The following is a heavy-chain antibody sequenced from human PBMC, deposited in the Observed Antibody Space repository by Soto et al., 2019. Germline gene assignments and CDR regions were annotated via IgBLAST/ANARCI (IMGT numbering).Heavy chain of an antibody. J-gene: IGHJ4*02. Sequence: EVQLVESGGGFVQPGGSLRLSCAASGNTFITSWMHWVRQAPGKRLVWVARIDGDGSRTTYADSVRGRFTISRDNAENTLYLQMNSLRADYSAVYYCARADGDSFFVDWGQGTPVTVS. CDR2: IDGDGSRT. D-gene: IGHD4-17*01. CDR3: ARADGDSFFVD. V-gene: IGHV3-74*01. CDR1: GNTFITSW.